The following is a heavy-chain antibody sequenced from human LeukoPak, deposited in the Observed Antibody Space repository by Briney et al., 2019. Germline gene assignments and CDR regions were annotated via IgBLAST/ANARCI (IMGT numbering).Heavy chain of an antibody. J-gene: IGHJ4*02. D-gene: IGHD3-10*01. CDR3: AKGDGYYGSGDLFDY. V-gene: IGHV3-23*01. CDR2: ISGSGGST. CDR1: GFTFSSYA. Sequence: GGSLRLSCAASGFTFSSYAMSWVRQAPGKGLEWVSAISGSGGSTYYADSVKGRFTISRDNSKNTLYLQMNSLRAEDTAVYYCAKGDGYYGSGDLFDYWGQGTLVTVSS.